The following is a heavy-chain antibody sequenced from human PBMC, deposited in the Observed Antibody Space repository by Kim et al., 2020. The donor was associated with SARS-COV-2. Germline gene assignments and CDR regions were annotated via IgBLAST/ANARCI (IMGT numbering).Heavy chain of an antibody. J-gene: IGHJ4*02. V-gene: IGHV3-21*01. D-gene: IGHD3-3*01. CDR3: AADRTGFGVVIYLDY. CDR2: ISSSSSYI. Sequence: GGSLRLSCAASGFTFSSYSMNWVRQAPGKGLEWVSSISSSSSYIYYADSVKGRFTISRDNAKNSLYLQMNSLRAEDTAVYYCAADRTGFGVVIYLDYWGQGTLVTVSS. CDR1: GFTFSSYS.